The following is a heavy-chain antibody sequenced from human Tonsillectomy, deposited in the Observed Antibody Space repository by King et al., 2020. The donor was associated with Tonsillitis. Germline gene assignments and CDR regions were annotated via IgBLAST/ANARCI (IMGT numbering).Heavy chain of an antibody. Sequence: QLVQSGAEVKKAGESLKISCKGSGYSLNSYWIGWVRQLPGKGLEWMGIVYPGDSDTRYSPSFQGQVTFSADKSISTAYLQWSSLKASDTAIYYCARHAVGATYGHWYFDLWGRGTLVTVSS. D-gene: IGHD1-26*01. CDR1: GYSLNSYW. CDR2: VYPGDSDT. J-gene: IGHJ2*01. CDR3: ARHAVGATYGHWYFDL. V-gene: IGHV5-51*01.